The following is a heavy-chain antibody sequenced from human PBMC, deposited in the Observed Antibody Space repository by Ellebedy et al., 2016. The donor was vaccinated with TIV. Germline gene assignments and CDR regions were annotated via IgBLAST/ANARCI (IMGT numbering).Heavy chain of an antibody. CDR1: GYTFTTFG. CDR3: VRDLFGDYYLF. Sequence: AASVKVSCKTSGYTFTTFGVSWIRQAPGQGPEWMGWISTYNGRTGFPQKFLGRLTLSTDTSTSTVYMELKSLTSDDTAVYYCVRDLFGDYYLFWGQGTLVTVSS. D-gene: IGHD3-10*02. CDR2: ISTYNGRT. V-gene: IGHV1-18*04. J-gene: IGHJ4*02.